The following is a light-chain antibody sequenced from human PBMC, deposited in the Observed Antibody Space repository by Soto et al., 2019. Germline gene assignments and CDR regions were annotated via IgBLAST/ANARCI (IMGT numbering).Light chain of an antibody. CDR1: NIGSKS. J-gene: IGLJ7*01. Sequence: SSELTQPPSVSVAPGKRARITCWGNNIGSKSVHWYQQKPGQAPVLVIYYDSDRPSGIPERFSGSNSGNTATLTISRVEAGDEADYYCQVWDSSSDHPVFGGGTQLTVL. V-gene: IGLV3-21*04. CDR2: YDS. CDR3: QVWDSSSDHPV.